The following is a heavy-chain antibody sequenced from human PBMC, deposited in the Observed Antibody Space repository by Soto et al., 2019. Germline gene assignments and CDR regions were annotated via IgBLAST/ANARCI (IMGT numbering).Heavy chain of an antibody. CDR2: ISGSGGST. D-gene: IGHD2-2*02. Sequence: PGGSLRLSCAASGFTFSSYARSWVRQAPGKGLEWVSAISGSGGSTYYADSVKGRFTISRDNSKNTLYLQMNSLRAEDTAVYYCVAGYCSSTSCYNGYAFDIWGQGTMVTVSS. CDR1: GFTFSSYA. J-gene: IGHJ3*02. V-gene: IGHV3-23*01. CDR3: VAGYCSSTSCYNGYAFDI.